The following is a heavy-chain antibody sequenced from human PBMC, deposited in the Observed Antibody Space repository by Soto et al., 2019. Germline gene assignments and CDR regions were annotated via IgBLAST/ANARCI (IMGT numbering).Heavy chain of an antibody. CDR3: AREPYGSGSYYVY. V-gene: IGHV3-33*01. D-gene: IGHD3-10*01. Sequence: PGGALRLSCAASGFTFSSYGMHWVRQSPGKGLEWVAVMWYDGSNKYYADSVKGRFTISRDNSKNTLYLQMNSLRAEDTAVYYCAREPYGSGSYYVYWGQGTLVTVSS. CDR2: MWYDGSNK. J-gene: IGHJ4*02. CDR1: GFTFSSYG.